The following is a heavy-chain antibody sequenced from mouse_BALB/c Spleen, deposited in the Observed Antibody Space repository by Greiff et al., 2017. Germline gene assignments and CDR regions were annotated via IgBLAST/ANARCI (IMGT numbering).Heavy chain of an antibody. CDR2: INPSTGYT. CDR3: ARGIITTGYYAMDY. Sequence: QVQLKESGAELAKPGASVKMSCKASGYTFTSYWMHWVKQRPGQGLEWIGYINPSTGYTEYNQKFKDKATLTADKSSSTAYMQLSSLTSEDSAVYYCARGIITTGYYAMDYWGQGTSVTVSS. J-gene: IGHJ4*01. D-gene: IGHD1-1*01. V-gene: IGHV1-7*01. CDR1: GYTFTSYW.